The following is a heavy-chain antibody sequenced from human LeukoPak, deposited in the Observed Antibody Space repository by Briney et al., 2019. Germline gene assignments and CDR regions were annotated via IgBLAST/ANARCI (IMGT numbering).Heavy chain of an antibody. CDR2: IWYDGSNK. J-gene: IGHJ4*02. V-gene: IGHV3-30*02. D-gene: IGHD3-22*01. CDR3: AKEGITMIVVVTLPDY. CDR1: GFTFSSYG. Sequence: GGSLRLSCAASGFTFSSYGMHWVRQAPGKGLEWVAVIWYDGSNKYYADSVKGRFTISRDNSKNTLYLQMNSLRAEDTAVYYCAKEGITMIVVVTLPDYWGQGTLVTVSS.